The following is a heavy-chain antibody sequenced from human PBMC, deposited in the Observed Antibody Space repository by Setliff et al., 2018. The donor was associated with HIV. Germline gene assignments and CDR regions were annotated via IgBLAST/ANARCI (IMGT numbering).Heavy chain of an antibody. J-gene: IGHJ4*02. CDR2: VYYSGTT. CDR1: GGSISSSNFY. D-gene: IGHD5-18*01. V-gene: IGHV4-39*03. CDR3: RGMDTAMVRFFDY. Sequence: SETLSLTCTVSGGSISSSNFYWGWIRQPPGKGLEWIGTVYYSGTTYYNPSLKSRVTISVDTSKNQFSLKLSSVTAADTAVYYCRGMDTAMVRFFDYWGQGTLVTVSS.